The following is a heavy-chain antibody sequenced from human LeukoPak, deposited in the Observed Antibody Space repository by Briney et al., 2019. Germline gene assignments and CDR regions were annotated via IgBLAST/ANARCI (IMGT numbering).Heavy chain of an antibody. D-gene: IGHD6-13*01. CDR2: INHSGST. J-gene: IGHJ6*03. CDR1: GGSFSGYY. V-gene: IGHV4-34*01. Sequence: SETLSLTCAVYGGSFSGYYWSWIRKPPGKGLEWIGEINHSGSTNYNPSLKSRVTISVDTSKNQFSLKLSSVTAADTAVYYCAREGSAAAGPYYYYMDVWGKGTTVTVSS. CDR3: AREGSAAAGPYYYYMDV.